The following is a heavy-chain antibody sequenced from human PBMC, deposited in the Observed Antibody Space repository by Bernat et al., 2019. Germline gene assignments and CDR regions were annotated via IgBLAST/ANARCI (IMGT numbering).Heavy chain of an antibody. V-gene: IGHV1-3*01. CDR3: VRPGDYVFFYY. J-gene: IGHJ4*02. Sequence: QVQLVQSGAEVKKPGASVKVSCKASGYTFTSYAMHWVRQAPGQRLEWMGWINAGNGNTKYSQKFQGRVTITRDTSASTAYMELSSLRSEDTAVYYCVRPGDYVFFYYWGQGTLVTVSS. CDR2: INAGNGNT. CDR1: GYTFTSYA. D-gene: IGHD4-17*01.